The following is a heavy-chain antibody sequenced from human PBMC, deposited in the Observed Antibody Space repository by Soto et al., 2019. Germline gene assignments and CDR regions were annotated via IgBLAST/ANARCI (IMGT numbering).Heavy chain of an antibody. Sequence: KPSETLSLTCTVSGGSISSYYWSWIRQPAGKGLEWIGRIYTSGSTNYNPSLKSRVTMSVDTSKNQFSLKLSSVTAADTAVYYCARDRATDYDFWSGYYTGFDYWGQGTLVTVSS. CDR1: GGSISSYY. D-gene: IGHD3-3*01. J-gene: IGHJ4*02. CDR2: IYTSGST. V-gene: IGHV4-4*07. CDR3: ARDRATDYDFWSGYYTGFDY.